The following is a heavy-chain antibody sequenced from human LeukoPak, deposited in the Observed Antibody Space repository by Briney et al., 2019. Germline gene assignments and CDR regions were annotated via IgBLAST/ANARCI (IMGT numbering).Heavy chain of an antibody. CDR1: GFTFSSYA. D-gene: IGHD6-6*01. CDR2: ISSNGGST. Sequence: GGSLRLSCSASGFTFSSYAMHWVRQAPGKGLEYVSAISSNGGSTYYADSVKGRFTISRDNSKNTLCLQMSSLRAEDTAVYYCAKEYSSSPETGYFDYWGQGTLVTVSS. V-gene: IGHV3-64D*09. CDR3: AKEYSSSPETGYFDY. J-gene: IGHJ4*02.